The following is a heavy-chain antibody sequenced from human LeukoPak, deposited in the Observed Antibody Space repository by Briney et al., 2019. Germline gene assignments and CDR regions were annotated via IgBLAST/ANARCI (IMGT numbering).Heavy chain of an antibody. D-gene: IGHD3-16*02. CDR1: GFTFSSYE. CDR2: ISSSGSTI. V-gene: IGHV3-48*03. J-gene: IGHJ4*02. Sequence: GGSLGLSCAASGFTFSSYEMNWVRQAPGKGLEWVSYISSSGSTIYYADSVKGRFTISRDNAKNSLYLQMNSLGAEDTAVYYCARVADYDYVWGSYRDSYYFDYWGQGTLVTVSS. CDR3: ARVADYDYVWGSYRDSYYFDY.